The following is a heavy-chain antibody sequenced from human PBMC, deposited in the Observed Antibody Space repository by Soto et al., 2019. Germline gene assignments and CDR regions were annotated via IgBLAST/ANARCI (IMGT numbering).Heavy chain of an antibody. D-gene: IGHD3-10*01. V-gene: IGHV3-23*01. CDR2: ISGSGGDT. CDR1: GFTFSTYA. CDR3: TTIACDVRSKDYYMDV. Sequence: PGGSLRLSCAASGFTFSTYAMSWVRQAPGKGLEWVSVISGSGGDTYYADSVKGRFTIARDDSKNTLYLQMNSLKTEDTAVYYCTTIACDVRSKDYYMDVWGKGTTVTVSS. J-gene: IGHJ6*03.